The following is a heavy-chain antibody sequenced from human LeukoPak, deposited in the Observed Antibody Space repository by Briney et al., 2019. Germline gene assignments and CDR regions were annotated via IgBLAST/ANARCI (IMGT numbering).Heavy chain of an antibody. V-gene: IGHV3-48*01. J-gene: IGHJ4*02. CDR2: ISSSSSTI. CDR3: ARGLQGYYYESSGYKGY. D-gene: IGHD3-22*01. Sequence: GGSLRLSCAASGFTFSTYSMNWVRQTPGKGLEWVSYISSSSSTIHYLDSVKGRFTISRDNAKNSLYLQMNSLRAEDTAVYYCARGLQGYYYESSGYKGYWGQGTLVTVSS. CDR1: GFTFSTYS.